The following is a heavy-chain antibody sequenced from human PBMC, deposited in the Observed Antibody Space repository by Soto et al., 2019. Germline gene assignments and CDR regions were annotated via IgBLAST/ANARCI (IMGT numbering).Heavy chain of an antibody. Sequence: GSVKVSCKASGYTFTGYYMHWVRQAPGQGLEWMGWINPNSGGTNYAQKFQGWVTMTRDTSISTAYMELSRLRSDDTAVYHCARDLTTGWFDPWGQGTLVTVSS. CDR1: GYTFTGYY. CDR2: INPNSGGT. V-gene: IGHV1-2*04. CDR3: ARDLTTGWFDP. D-gene: IGHD1-1*01. J-gene: IGHJ5*02.